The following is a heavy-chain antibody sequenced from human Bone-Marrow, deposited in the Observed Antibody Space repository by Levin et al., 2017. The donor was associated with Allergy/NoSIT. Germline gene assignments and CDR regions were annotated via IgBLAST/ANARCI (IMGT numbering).Heavy chain of an antibody. Sequence: LSLTCAASGFTFTNAWMNWVRQPPGKGLEWVGRIKSKADGGTTDYTAPVNGRFTISRDDSIDTLYLQLNSLKTEDTAVYYCTTDYYDSRGYYSGDYWGQGTLVTVSS. CDR1: GFTFTNAW. J-gene: IGHJ4*02. V-gene: IGHV3-15*01. D-gene: IGHD3-22*01. CDR2: IKSKADGGTT. CDR3: TTDYYDSRGYYSGDY.